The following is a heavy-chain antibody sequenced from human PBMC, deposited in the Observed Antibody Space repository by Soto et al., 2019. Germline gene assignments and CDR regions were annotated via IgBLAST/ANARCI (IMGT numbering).Heavy chain of an antibody. CDR2: IVVGRGNT. V-gene: IGHV1-58*01. CDR3: AADWALDQYYGLGV. D-gene: IGHD2-2*01. Sequence: SVKVSCKASGFTFSVSAVHWLRLARGQRLEWVGWIVVGRGNTDYAPKFQERVTITRDMAISTVYMELSSLRSEDTAVYYCAADWALDQYYGLGVWGQGTTVTVSS. CDR1: GFTFSVSA. J-gene: IGHJ6*02.